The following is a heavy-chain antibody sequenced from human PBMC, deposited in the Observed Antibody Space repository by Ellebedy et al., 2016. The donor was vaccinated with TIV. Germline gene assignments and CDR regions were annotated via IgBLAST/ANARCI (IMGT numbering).Heavy chain of an antibody. CDR2: IIPIFGTA. V-gene: IGHV1-69*13. CDR3: ARGDSSGYVDYQLA. D-gene: IGHD3-22*01. J-gene: IGHJ4*02. CDR1: GGTFSSYP. Sequence: AASVKVSCKASGGTFSSYPISWVRHAPGQGLEWMGGIIPIFGTANYAQKFQGRVTITADESTSTAYMELSSLRSEDTAVYYCARGDSSGYVDYQLAWGQGTLVTVSS.